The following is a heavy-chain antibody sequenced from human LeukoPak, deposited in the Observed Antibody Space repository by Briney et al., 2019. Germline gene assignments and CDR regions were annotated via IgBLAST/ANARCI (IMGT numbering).Heavy chain of an antibody. CDR3: SRGGYHYDTRDYYRKEFDY. CDR2: IDTADKT. D-gene: IGHD3-22*01. J-gene: IGHJ4*02. CDR1: GFNFNDYD. V-gene: IGHV3-13*01. Sequence: GGSLRLSCVASGFNFNDYDMHWVRQVAGKGLEWVSAIDTADKTYYPDSVKGRFTVSRDNVRNSSYLQMNSLRAGDTAVYYCSRGGYHYDTRDYYRKEFDYWGQGTLVTVSS.